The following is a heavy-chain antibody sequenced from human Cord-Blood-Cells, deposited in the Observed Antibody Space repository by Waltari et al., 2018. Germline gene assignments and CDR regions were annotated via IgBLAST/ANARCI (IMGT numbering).Heavy chain of an antibody. CDR2: ISAYNGNT. Sequence: QVQLVQSGAEVKKPGASVKVACKASGYTFTSYGISWVRQAPGQGLEWMGWISAYNGNTNYAQKLQGRVTMTTDTSTSTADMAVRSLRADDTAVYYCARGIVVVHPYYYYYLDVWGKGTTVTVSS. V-gene: IGHV1-18*04. CDR3: ARGIVVVHPYYYYYLDV. J-gene: IGHJ6*03. CDR1: GYTFTSYG. D-gene: IGHD2-2*01.